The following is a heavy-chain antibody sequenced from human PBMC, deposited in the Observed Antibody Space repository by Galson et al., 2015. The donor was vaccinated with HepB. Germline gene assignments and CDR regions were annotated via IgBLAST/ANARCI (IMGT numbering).Heavy chain of an antibody. D-gene: IGHD6-19*01. CDR2: VTNSGGST. V-gene: IGHV3-23*01. CDR1: GFTFSSYS. Sequence: SLRLSCAASGFTFSSYSMNWVRQAPGKGLEWVSVVTNSGGSTYYADFVKGRLTISRDNSKDTLYMEMNSLRAEDTAVYYCAKGQGSGWRNFFDYWGQGTLVTVSS. CDR3: AKGQGSGWRNFFDY. J-gene: IGHJ4*02.